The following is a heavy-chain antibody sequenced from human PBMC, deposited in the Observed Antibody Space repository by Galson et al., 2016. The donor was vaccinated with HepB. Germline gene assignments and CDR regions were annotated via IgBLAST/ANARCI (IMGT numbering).Heavy chain of an antibody. Sequence: SLRLSCAASGFIVSSHYMNWVRQAPGKGLEWVSIIYSGGATYYADSVKGRFTISRDNPKNTVYLQMNTLKDEDTAVYFCARGRNHWGRVNWFDPWGQGTLVIVSS. CDR1: GFIVSSHY. CDR2: IYSGGAT. J-gene: IGHJ5*02. CDR3: ARGRNHWGRVNWFDP. D-gene: IGHD7-27*01. V-gene: IGHV3-53*01.